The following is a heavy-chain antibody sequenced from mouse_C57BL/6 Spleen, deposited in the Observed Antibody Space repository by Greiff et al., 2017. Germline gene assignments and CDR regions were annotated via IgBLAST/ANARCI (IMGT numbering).Heavy chain of an antibody. V-gene: IGHV1-80*01. CDR3: ARDLYYGSSYYFDV. CDR2: IYPGDGDT. CDR1: GYAFSSYW. Sequence: LQQSGASVKISCKASGYAFSSYWMNWVKPRPGKGLEWIGQIYPGDGDTNYNGKFKGKATLTADKSSSTAYMQLSSLTSEDSAVYFCARDLYYGSSYYFDVWGTGTTVTVSS. D-gene: IGHD1-1*01. J-gene: IGHJ1*03.